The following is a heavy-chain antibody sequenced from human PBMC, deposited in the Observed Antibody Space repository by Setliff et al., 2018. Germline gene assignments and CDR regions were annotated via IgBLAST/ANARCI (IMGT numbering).Heavy chain of an antibody. CDR3: AHSRDDFWSGYYVMDV. CDR1: GFSLSTSGMC. CDR2: IDWDDDK. J-gene: IGHJ6*03. D-gene: IGHD3-3*01. V-gene: IGHV2-70*12. Sequence: PTLVNPTQTLTLTCTFSGFSLSTSGMCVSWIRQPPGKALEWLARIDWDDDKYYSTSLKTRLTISKDTSKNQVVLTMTNLDPVDTATYYCAHSRDDFWSGYYVMDVWGKGTTVTVSS.